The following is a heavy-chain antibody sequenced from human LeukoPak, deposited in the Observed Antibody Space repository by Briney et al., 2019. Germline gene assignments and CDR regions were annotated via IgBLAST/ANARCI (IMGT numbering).Heavy chain of an antibody. D-gene: IGHD6-6*01. J-gene: IGHJ3*02. CDR2: IRYDGSNK. CDR1: GFTFSSYG. CDR3: ARVKRLVGSSAVAMAFDI. V-gene: IGHV3-30*02. Sequence: PGGSLRLSCAASGFTFSSYGMHWVRQAPGKGLEWVAFIRYDGSNKYYAGSVKGRFTISRDNSKNTLYLQMNSLRAEDTAVYYCARVKRLVGSSAVAMAFDIWGQGTMVTVSS.